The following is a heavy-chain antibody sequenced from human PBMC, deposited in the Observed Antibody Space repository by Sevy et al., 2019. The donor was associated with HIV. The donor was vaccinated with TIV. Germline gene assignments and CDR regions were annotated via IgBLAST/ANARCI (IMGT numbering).Heavy chain of an antibody. J-gene: IGHJ4*02. Sequence: GGSLRLSCAASGFTCSSYWMSWIRRAPGKGLEWVANIKQDGSETYYVDSVKGRFTISRDNAKNSLYLQMNSLRAEDTAVYYCARGKSYYGSGTYYFDYWGQGTLVTVSS. CDR2: IKQDGSET. V-gene: IGHV3-7*01. CDR3: ARGKSYYGSGTYYFDY. D-gene: IGHD3-10*01. CDR1: GFTCSSYW.